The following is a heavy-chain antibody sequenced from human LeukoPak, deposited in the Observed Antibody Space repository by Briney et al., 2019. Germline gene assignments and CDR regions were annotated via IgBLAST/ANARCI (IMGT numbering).Heavy chain of an antibody. CDR1: GFTFSSFA. J-gene: IGHJ4*02. Sequence: GSLRLSCAASGFTFSSFAINWVRQAPGKGLEWVSHITASGTAMFYADSVKGRFTISRDNAKNSLYLQMNSLRDEDTAVYYCASSGSYRFDYWGQGTLVTVSS. V-gene: IGHV3-48*02. CDR3: ASSGSYRFDY. D-gene: IGHD1-26*01. CDR2: ITASGTAM.